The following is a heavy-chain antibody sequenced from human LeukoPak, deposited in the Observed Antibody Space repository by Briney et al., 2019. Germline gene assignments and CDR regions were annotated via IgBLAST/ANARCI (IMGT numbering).Heavy chain of an antibody. CDR2: IKSKTDGGTT. Sequence: GGSLRLSCAASGFTFSNAWMSWVRQAPGKGLEWVGRIKSKTDGGTTDYAAPVKGRFNISRDDSKNTLYLQMNSLKTEDTAVYYCTTDLDIVVVRAFDIWGQGTMVTVSS. V-gene: IGHV3-15*01. CDR3: TTDLDIVVVRAFDI. J-gene: IGHJ3*02. D-gene: IGHD2-21*01. CDR1: GFTFSNAW.